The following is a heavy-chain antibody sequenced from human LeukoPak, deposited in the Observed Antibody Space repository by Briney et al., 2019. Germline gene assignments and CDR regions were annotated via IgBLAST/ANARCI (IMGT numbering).Heavy chain of an antibody. J-gene: IGHJ4*02. CDR3: ARDPTTRSNRALFYSDY. Sequence: GRSLRLSCAASGFTFSSFAMHWVRQAPGKGLEWVAVISLNGGDTNYAGSVKGRFTISRDNSKNTLYLQMNSLRAEDTAVYYCARDPTTRSNRALFYSDYWGQGTLVIVSS. D-gene: IGHD4-17*01. V-gene: IGHV3-30*04. CDR2: ISLNGGDT. CDR1: GFTFSSFA.